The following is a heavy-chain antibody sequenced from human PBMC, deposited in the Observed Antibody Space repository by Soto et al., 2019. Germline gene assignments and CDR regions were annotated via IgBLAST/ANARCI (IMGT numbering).Heavy chain of an antibody. CDR1: GYTFTSYA. CDR3: ERHSLYGMDV. Sequence: ASVKVSCNASGYTFTSYAMHWVRQAPGQRLEWMGWINSGNGNTKYSQKFQGRVTISADKSISTAYLQWSSLKASDTDMYYCERHSLYGMDVWGQGTTVTVSS. V-gene: IGHV1-3*01. CDR2: INSGNGNT. J-gene: IGHJ6*02.